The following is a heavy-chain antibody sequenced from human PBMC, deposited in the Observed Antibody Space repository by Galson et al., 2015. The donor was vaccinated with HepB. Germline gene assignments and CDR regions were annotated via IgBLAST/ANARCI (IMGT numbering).Heavy chain of an antibody. CDR2: INPNSGGA. Sequence: SVKVSCKASGYTFTSYYMHWVRQAPGQGLEWMGWINPNSGGANYAQKFQGRVTMTRDTSISTAYMELSRLRSDDTAVYYCARDSTFGELLNWVDPWGQGTLVTVSS. J-gene: IGHJ5*02. CDR1: GYTFTSYY. V-gene: IGHV1-2*02. CDR3: ARDSTFGELLNWVDP. D-gene: IGHD3-10*01.